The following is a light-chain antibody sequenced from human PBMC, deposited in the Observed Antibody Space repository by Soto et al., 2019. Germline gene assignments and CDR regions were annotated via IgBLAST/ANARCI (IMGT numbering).Light chain of an antibody. V-gene: IGKV1-5*01. Sequence: DIQLTQSPPTLSASVGDRVTITCRASQSIRYYLAWYQQMPGKAPKLLIYGATSLQSGVPSMFSGSVSVTEFTLTISSLQPDEFAHYFCQHHNSYSQSFGQGTKVEIK. CDR3: QHHNSYSQS. CDR2: GAT. CDR1: QSIRYY. J-gene: IGKJ1*01.